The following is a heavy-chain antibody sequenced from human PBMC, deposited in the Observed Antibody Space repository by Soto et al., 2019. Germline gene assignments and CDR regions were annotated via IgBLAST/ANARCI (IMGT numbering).Heavy chain of an antibody. CDR1: GGSISSYY. J-gene: IGHJ4*02. Sequence: PSETLSLTCTVSGGSISSYYWIWIRQPTGKGLEWIGEINHSGSTNYNPSLKSRVTISVDTSKNQFSLKLSSVTAADTAVYYCASFDYDSSGYSDYWGQGTLVTVSS. D-gene: IGHD3-22*01. CDR3: ASFDYDSSGYSDY. V-gene: IGHV4-34*01. CDR2: INHSGST.